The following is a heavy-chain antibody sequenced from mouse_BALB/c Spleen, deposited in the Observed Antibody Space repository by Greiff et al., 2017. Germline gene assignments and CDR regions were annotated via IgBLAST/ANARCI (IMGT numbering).Heavy chain of an antibody. Sequence: VKLQQSGAELMKPGASVKISCKATGYTFSSHWIEWVKQRPGHGLEWIGEILPGSGSTNYNEKFKGKATFTADTSSNTAYMQLSSLTSEDSAVYYGARYDYDEYYFDYWGQGTTLTVSS. J-gene: IGHJ2*01. CDR1: GYTFSSHW. D-gene: IGHD2-4*01. V-gene: IGHV1-9*01. CDR2: ILPGSGST. CDR3: ARYDYDEYYFDY.